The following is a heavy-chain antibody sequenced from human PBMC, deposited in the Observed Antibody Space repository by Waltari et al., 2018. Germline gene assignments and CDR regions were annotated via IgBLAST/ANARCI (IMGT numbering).Heavy chain of an antibody. D-gene: IGHD5-12*01. Sequence: QVQLQESGPGLVKPSETLSLTCAVSGYSISSGYYWGWIRQPPGKGLEWIGSIYHSGSTYYNPSLKSRVTISVDTSKNQFSLKLSSVTAADTAVYYCARIKEMATMDNSDDAFDIWGQGTMVTVSS. CDR3: ARIKEMATMDNSDDAFDI. V-gene: IGHV4-38-2*01. J-gene: IGHJ3*02. CDR2: IYHSGST. CDR1: GYSISSGYY.